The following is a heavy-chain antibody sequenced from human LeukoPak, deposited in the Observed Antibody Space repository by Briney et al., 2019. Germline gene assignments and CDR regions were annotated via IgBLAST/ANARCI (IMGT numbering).Heavy chain of an antibody. CDR2: ISGSGGST. CDR1: GFTFSSYS. D-gene: IGHD1-20*01. J-gene: IGHJ4*02. Sequence: GGSLRLFCAASGFTFSSYSMNWVRQAPGKGLEWVSAISGSGGSTYYADSVKGRFTISRDNAKNSLYLQMNSLRAEDTAVYYCARGYNWNDPYFDYWGQGTLVTVSS. V-gene: IGHV3-21*01. CDR3: ARGYNWNDPYFDY.